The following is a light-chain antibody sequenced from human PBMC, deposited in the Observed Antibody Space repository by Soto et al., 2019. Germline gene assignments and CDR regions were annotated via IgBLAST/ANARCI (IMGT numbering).Light chain of an antibody. CDR1: QSVSSN. CDR2: GAS. CDR3: QQYNNWCT. V-gene: IGKV3-15*01. Sequence: EIVMTQSPATLSVSPGERATLSCRASQSVSSNLAWYQQKPGQAPRLLIYGASTRATGIPARFSGSGSGTEFTLTISSLQSEDFAVYCCQQYNNWCTFGQGTKVEIK. J-gene: IGKJ1*01.